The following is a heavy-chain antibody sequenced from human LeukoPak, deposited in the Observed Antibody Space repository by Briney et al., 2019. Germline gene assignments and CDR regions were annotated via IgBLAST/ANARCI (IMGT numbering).Heavy chain of an antibody. CDR1: GGSISSYY. CDR2: IYTIGST. V-gene: IGHV4-4*07. J-gene: IGHJ5*02. CDR3: ARGSIAVAGTLSWFDP. Sequence: SETLSLTCTVSGGSISSYYWSWIRQPAGKGLEGIGRIYTIGSTNYNPSLKSRVTMSVDTSKNQFSLKLSSVTAADRAVYYCARGSIAVAGTLSWFDPWGQGTLVIVSS. D-gene: IGHD6-19*01.